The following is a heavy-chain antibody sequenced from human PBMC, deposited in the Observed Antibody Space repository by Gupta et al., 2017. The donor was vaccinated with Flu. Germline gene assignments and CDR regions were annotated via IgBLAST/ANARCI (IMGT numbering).Heavy chain of an antibody. D-gene: IGHD6-13*01. Sequence: TYAMSWVRQAPGKGLEWVSGISGSGGNTYYADSVKGRFTISRDNSKNTLYLQMNSLRAEDTAVYYCARAHSSSWYPHFDFWGQGILVTVSS. CDR1: TYA. CDR3: ARAHSSSWYPHFDF. J-gene: IGHJ4*02. V-gene: IGHV3-23*01. CDR2: ISGSGGNT.